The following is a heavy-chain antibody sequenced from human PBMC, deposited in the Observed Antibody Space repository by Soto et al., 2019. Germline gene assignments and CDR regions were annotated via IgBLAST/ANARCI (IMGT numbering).Heavy chain of an antibody. CDR2: ISGSGGST. V-gene: IGHV3-23*01. CDR1: GFTFSSYA. D-gene: IGHD6-6*01. CDR3: AKGDRYSSSSGYDDY. Sequence: SLRLSCAASGFTFSSYAMSWVRQAPGKGLEWVSAISGSGGSTYYADSVKGRFTISRDNSKNTLYLQMNSLRAEDTAVYYCAKGDRYSSSSGYDDYWGQGTLVTVSS. J-gene: IGHJ4*02.